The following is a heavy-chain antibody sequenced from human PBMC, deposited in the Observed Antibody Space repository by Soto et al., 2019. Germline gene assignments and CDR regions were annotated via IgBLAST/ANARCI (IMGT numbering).Heavy chain of an antibody. V-gene: IGHV1-18*04. CDR2: ISAYNGNT. CDR1: GYTFTSYG. CDR3: ARDQIVVVPAAPYGMDV. Sequence: ASVKVSCKASGYTFTSYGISWVRQAPGQGLEWMGWISAYNGNTNYAQKPQGRVTMTTDTSTSTAYMELRSLRSDDTAVYYCARDQIVVVPAAPYGMDVWGQGTTVTVSS. D-gene: IGHD2-2*01. J-gene: IGHJ6*02.